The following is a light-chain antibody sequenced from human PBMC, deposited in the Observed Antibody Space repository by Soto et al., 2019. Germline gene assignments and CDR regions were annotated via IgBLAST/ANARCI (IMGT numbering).Light chain of an antibody. Sequence: QSVLTQPPSASGTPGQRVTISCSGSSSNIGSNTVNWYQQLPGTAPKVLIYSNNQRPSGVPDRFSGSKSGTSASLAISGLQSEDEADYYCAAWDDSLNGVLFGGGTKLTVL. CDR1: SSNIGSNT. V-gene: IGLV1-44*01. CDR3: AAWDDSLNGVL. CDR2: SNN. J-gene: IGLJ2*01.